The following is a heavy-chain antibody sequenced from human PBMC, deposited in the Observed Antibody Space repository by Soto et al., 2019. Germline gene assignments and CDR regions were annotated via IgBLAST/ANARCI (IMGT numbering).Heavy chain of an antibody. CDR3: ARGSNAVVSGLGDFDY. J-gene: IGHJ4*02. V-gene: IGHV1-3*01. Sequence: QVQLVQSGAEVRKPGASVKVSCKASGYTFTSCTLHWVRQAPGHRPEWMGWINADNGDTKYSQNFQGRVTITRDTSESTVYLEVSSLRSEDTAVYFCARGSNAVVSGLGDFDYWGQGTLVTVSS. CDR1: GYTFTSCT. D-gene: IGHD3-22*01. CDR2: INADNGDT.